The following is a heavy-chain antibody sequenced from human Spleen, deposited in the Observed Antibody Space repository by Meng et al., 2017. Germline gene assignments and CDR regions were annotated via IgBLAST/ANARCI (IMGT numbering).Heavy chain of an antibody. CDR1: VDSVSTISAA. CDR2: TYYRSKWYN. CDR3: AREYSSTFDY. D-gene: IGHD6-13*01. J-gene: IGHJ4*02. V-gene: IGHV6-1*01. Sequence: QEQLQQSGPRLVMPLQNLDHTGAISVDSVSTISAAWNWIRKSPSRGLEWLGRTYYRSKWYNDFAVSVKSRININADTSKNQFSLQLNSVTPEDTAVYYCAREYSSTFDYWGQGTLVTVSS.